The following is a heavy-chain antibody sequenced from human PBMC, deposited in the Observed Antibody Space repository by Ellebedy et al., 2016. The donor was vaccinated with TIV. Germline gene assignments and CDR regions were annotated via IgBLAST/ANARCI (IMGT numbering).Heavy chain of an antibody. J-gene: IGHJ6*02. CDR2: ISAYNGNT. D-gene: IGHD4-23*01. Sequence: ASVKVSXXASGYTFTSYGISWVRQAPGQGLEWMGWISAYNGNTNYAQKLQGRVTMTTDTSTSTAYMELRSLRSDDTAVYYCARDQATGYGGNLESSYYGMDVWGQGTTVTVSS. V-gene: IGHV1-18*04. CDR1: GYTFTSYG. CDR3: ARDQATGYGGNLESSYYGMDV.